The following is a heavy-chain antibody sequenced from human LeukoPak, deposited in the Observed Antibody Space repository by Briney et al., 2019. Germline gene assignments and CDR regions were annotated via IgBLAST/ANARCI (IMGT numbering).Heavy chain of an antibody. V-gene: IGHV4-59*12. D-gene: IGHD2-21*01. CDR3: ARNDMLWYFDY. Sequence: SETLPLTCAVYGGSFSGYYWSWIRQSPDKGLEWIGYIYYSGSTNYNPSLQSRVTISVDTSKNQFSLKLSSVTAADTAVYYCARNDMLWYFDYWGQGTLVTVSS. CDR2: IYYSGST. J-gene: IGHJ4*02. CDR1: GGSFSGYY.